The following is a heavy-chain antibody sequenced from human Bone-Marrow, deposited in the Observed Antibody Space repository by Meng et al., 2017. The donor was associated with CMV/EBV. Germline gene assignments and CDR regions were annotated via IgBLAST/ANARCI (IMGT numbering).Heavy chain of an antibody. CDR3: ARDTGGVPAAMLGFGHYGMDV. D-gene: IGHD2-2*01. Sequence: SETLSLTCTVSGGSISSSSYYWGWIRQPPGKGLEWIGSIYYSGSTYYNPSLKSRVTISVDTSKNQLSLKLSSVTAADTAVYYCARDTGGVPAAMLGFGHYGMDVWGQGTTVTVSS. CDR2: IYYSGST. J-gene: IGHJ6*02. V-gene: IGHV4-39*07. CDR1: GGSISSSSYY.